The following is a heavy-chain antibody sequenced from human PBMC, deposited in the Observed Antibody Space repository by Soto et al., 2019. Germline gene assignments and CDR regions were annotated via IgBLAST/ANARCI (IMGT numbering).Heavy chain of an antibody. Sequence: GGSLRLSCAASGFTFTSFAVSWVRQAPGKGLEWVSAISGSGGATYYADSVKGRFTVSRDNSRNTVYLQVDSLRVEDTAVYHCALGEWLSTSYFNFWGKGTLVTV. J-gene: IGHJ4*02. CDR1: GFTFTSFA. D-gene: IGHD3-3*01. CDR3: ALGEWLSTSYFNF. V-gene: IGHV3-23*01. CDR2: ISGSGGAT.